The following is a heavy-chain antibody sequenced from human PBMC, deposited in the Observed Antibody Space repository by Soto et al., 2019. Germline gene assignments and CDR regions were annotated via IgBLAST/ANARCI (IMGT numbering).Heavy chain of an antibody. CDR1: GFTFSSDG. CDR3: AKDGVFGSGSSFDY. J-gene: IGHJ4*02. CDR2: ISYDGINK. V-gene: IGHV3-30*18. D-gene: IGHD3-10*01. Sequence: QVQLVESGGGVVQPGGSLRLSCAASGFTFSSDGMHWVRQAPGKGLEWVAVISYDGINKYYADSVRGRFTISRDNSNNTLYLQMNSLRAEDTAVYYCAKDGVFGSGSSFDYWGQGTLVTVSS.